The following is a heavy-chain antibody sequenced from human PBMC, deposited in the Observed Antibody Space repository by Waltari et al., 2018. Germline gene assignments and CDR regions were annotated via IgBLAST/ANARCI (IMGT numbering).Heavy chain of an antibody. CDR1: GGSFSGYY. D-gene: IGHD3-10*01. J-gene: IGHJ6*03. Sequence: QVQLQQWGAGLLKPSETLSLTCAVYGGSFSGYYWCWIRQPPGKGLEWIGEINHSGSTNYNPSLKSRVTISVDTSKNQFSLKLSSVTAADTAVYYCASYYGSGSYYNKYYYYYMDVWGKGTTVTVSS. CDR3: ASYYGSGSYYNKYYYYYMDV. CDR2: INHSGST. V-gene: IGHV4-34*01.